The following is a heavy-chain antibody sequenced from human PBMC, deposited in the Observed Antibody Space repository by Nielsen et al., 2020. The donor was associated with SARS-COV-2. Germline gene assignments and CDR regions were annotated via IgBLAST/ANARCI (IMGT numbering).Heavy chain of an antibody. CDR2: IYYSGST. J-gene: IGHJ4*02. Sequence: WIRQPPGKGLEWIGYIYYSGSTSYNPSLKSRVTISVDTSKNQFSLKLSSVTAADTAVYYCARAPYGDYSEYYFDYWGQGTLVTVSS. CDR3: ARAPYGDYSEYYFDY. D-gene: IGHD4-17*01. V-gene: IGHV4-31*02.